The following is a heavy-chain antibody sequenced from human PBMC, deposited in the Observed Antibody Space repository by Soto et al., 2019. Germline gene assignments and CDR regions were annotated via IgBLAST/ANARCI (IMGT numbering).Heavy chain of an antibody. Sequence: SVKVSCKASGGTFSSYAISWVRQAPGQGLEWMGGIIPIFGTANYAQKLQGRVTITADESTSTAYMELSSLRSEDTAVYYCARDQANWNYGGYYYYGMDVWGQGTTVTVTS. J-gene: IGHJ6*02. CDR2: IIPIFGTA. CDR1: GGTFSSYA. D-gene: IGHD1-7*01. CDR3: ARDQANWNYGGYYYYGMDV. V-gene: IGHV1-69*13.